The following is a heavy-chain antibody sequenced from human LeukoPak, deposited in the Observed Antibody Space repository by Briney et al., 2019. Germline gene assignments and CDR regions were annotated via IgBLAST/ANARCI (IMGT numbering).Heavy chain of an antibody. CDR2: IPYDGSNR. D-gene: IGHD3-10*01. CDR1: GFTFSSYG. CDR3: AKDHALLWFGELFGYFDY. J-gene: IGHJ4*02. V-gene: IGHV3-30*18. Sequence: PGRSLRLSCAASGFTFSSYGMHWVRQAPGRGLEWVAFIPYDGSNRYYADSVKGRFTISRDNSKNTLYLQMNSLRAEDTAVYYCAKDHALLWFGELFGYFDYWGQGTLVTVSS.